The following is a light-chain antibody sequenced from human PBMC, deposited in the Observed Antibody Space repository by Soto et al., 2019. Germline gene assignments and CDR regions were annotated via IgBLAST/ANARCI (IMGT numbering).Light chain of an antibody. Sequence: QSVLTQPPSVSAAPGQKVTVSCSGSSSNIGNNYVSWYQQLPGTAPKLLIYDNNNRPSGIPDRFSGSKSGTSATLGITGLQTGDEADYYCGTWDNNQNVGVFGGGTKLTVL. V-gene: IGLV1-51*01. CDR1: SSNIGNNY. CDR3: GTWDNNQNVGV. CDR2: DNN. J-gene: IGLJ2*01.